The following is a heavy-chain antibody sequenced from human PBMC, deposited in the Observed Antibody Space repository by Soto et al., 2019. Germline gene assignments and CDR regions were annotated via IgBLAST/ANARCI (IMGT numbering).Heavy chain of an antibody. Sequence: SETLSLTCAVYGGSFSGYYWSWIRQPPGKGLEWIGEINHSGSTNYNPSLKSRVTISVDTSKNQFSLKLSSVTAADTAVYYCARGIIPRDSDSFIAVAGTGAFDIWGQGTMVTVSS. CDR2: INHSGST. D-gene: IGHD6-19*01. J-gene: IGHJ3*02. CDR1: GGSFSGYY. V-gene: IGHV4-34*01. CDR3: ARGIIPRDSDSFIAVAGTGAFDI.